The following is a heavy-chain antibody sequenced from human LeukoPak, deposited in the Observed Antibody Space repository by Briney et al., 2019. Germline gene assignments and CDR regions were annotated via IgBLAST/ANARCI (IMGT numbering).Heavy chain of an antibody. CDR2: ISGSGANT. CDR3: AKDYDSSPDAFDI. CDR1: GFTFSHYA. D-gene: IGHD3-22*01. Sequence: GGSLRLSCAASGFTFSHYAMSWVRQAPGKGLEWVSGISGSGANTYYADSVKGRFTISRNNSKSTLYLQMSSLRAEDTALYYCAKDYDSSPDAFDIWGQGTMVTVSS. V-gene: IGHV3-23*01. J-gene: IGHJ3*02.